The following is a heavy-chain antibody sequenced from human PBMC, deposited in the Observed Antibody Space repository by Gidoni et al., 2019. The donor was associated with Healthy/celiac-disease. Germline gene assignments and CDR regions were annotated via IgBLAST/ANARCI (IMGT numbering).Heavy chain of an antibody. CDR2: ISAYNGNT. J-gene: IGHJ5*02. V-gene: IGHV1-18*01. CDR3: ARGKFNDFWSFGWFDP. CDR1: GYTFTSYG. Sequence: QVQLVQSGAEVKKPGASVKVSCKASGYTFTSYGISWVRQATGQGLEWMGLISAYNGNTNYAQKLQGRVTMTTDTSTSTAYRELRSLRSDDTAVYYCARGKFNDFWSFGWFDPWGQGTLVTVSS. D-gene: IGHD3-3*01.